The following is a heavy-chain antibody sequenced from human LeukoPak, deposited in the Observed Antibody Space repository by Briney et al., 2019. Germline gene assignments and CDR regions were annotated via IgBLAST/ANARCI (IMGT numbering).Heavy chain of an antibody. CDR1: GLTFSASA. V-gene: IGHV3-73*01. D-gene: IGHD1/OR15-1a*01. Sequence: GESLRLSCAASGLTFSASAINWVRQASPRGLEWVGRVKSKATEYAASVKGRFTISRDDSKNTAYLQMNSLKTEDTAVYYCTRTHTLTDVEHDYWGQGTLVTVSS. CDR2: VKSKAT. CDR3: TRTHTLTDVEHDY. J-gene: IGHJ4*02.